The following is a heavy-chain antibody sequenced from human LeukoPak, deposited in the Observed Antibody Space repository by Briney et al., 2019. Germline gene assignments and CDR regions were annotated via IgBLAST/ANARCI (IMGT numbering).Heavy chain of an antibody. CDR3: TKDLPFTRGGVIVY. CDR1: GFTFSDAW. CDR2: IKSKVNGEIT. J-gene: IGHJ4*02. D-gene: IGHD3-16*01. V-gene: IGHV3-15*01. Sequence: GGSLRLSCAAPGFTFSDAWMNWVRQAPGKGLEWVGRIKSKVNGEITDYGAPVKGRFTISRDDSKHMVYLQMNSLKSEDTAMYYCTKDLPFTRGGVIVYWGQGTLVTVSS.